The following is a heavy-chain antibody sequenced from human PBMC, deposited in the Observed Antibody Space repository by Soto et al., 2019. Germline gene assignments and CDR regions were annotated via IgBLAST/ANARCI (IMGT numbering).Heavy chain of an antibody. J-gene: IGHJ4*02. Sequence: SETLSLTCTVSGGSISGHYWIWIRQSPGKGLEWIGYIFYTGSTNYNPSLKSRVTLSVDTSKNQFSLRLSSVTAADTAVYYCARGGHVRGFVVPAAMGAFDYWGQGTLVTVSS. D-gene: IGHD2-2*01. CDR3: ARGGHVRGFVVPAAMGAFDY. CDR1: GGSISGHY. V-gene: IGHV4-59*11. CDR2: IFYTGST.